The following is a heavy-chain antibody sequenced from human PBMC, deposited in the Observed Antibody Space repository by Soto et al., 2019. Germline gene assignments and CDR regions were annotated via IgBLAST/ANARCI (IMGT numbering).Heavy chain of an antibody. CDR1: GYTFTTYG. D-gene: IGHD3-10*01. J-gene: IGHJ5*02. Sequence: ASVKVSCKASGYTFTTYGINWVRQAPGQGLEWMGWISGYNGNTKSAQKFQGRVTVTTDTSTTTSYMELRSLTSDDTAVYYCAVGPTLNCFDPWGQGTLLTVSS. CDR2: ISGYNGNT. CDR3: AVGPTLNCFDP. V-gene: IGHV1-18*04.